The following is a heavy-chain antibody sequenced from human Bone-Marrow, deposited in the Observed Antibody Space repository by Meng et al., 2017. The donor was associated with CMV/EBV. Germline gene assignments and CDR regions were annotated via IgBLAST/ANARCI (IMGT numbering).Heavy chain of an antibody. J-gene: IGHJ5*02. Sequence: ASVKVSCKASGYTFTSYGISWVRQAPGQVLEWMGWISAYNGNTNYAQKLQGRVTMTTDTSTSTAYMGLRSLRSDDTAVYYCARDQLLSDLEHAPWFDPWGQGTLVTVSS. D-gene: IGHD2-2*01. V-gene: IGHV1-18*01. CDR1: GYTFTSYG. CDR2: ISAYNGNT. CDR3: ARDQLLSDLEHAPWFDP.